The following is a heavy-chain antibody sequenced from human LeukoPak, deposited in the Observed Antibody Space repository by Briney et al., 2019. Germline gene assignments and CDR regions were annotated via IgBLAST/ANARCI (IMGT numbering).Heavy chain of an antibody. J-gene: IGHJ4*02. CDR2: IYYSGST. CDR3: ARADYDILTGYPYYFDY. Sequence: PSETLSLTCTVSGGSISSYYWSWLRQPPGKGLVWIGYIYYSGSTNYNPSLKSRVTISVDTSKNQFSLKLSSVTAADTAVYYCARADYDILTGYPYYFDYWGQGTLVTVSS. D-gene: IGHD3-9*01. V-gene: IGHV4-59*01. CDR1: GGSISSYY.